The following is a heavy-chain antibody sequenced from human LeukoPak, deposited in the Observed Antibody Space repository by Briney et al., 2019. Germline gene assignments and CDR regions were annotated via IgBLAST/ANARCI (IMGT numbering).Heavy chain of an antibody. CDR2: IGTAGDT. Sequence: GGSLRLSCAASGFTFSSYDMHWVRQATGKGLEWVSAIGTAGDTYYPGSVKGRFTISRENAENSLYLQMNSLRAGDTAVYYCARSGGDDDAFDIWGQGTMVTVSS. CDR3: ARSGGDDDAFDI. CDR1: GFTFSSYD. D-gene: IGHD3-10*01. J-gene: IGHJ3*02. V-gene: IGHV3-13*01.